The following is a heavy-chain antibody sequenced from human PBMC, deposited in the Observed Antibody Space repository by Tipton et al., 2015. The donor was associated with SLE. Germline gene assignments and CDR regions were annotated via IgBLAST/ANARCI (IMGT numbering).Heavy chain of an antibody. CDR2: TNPDGSNI. V-gene: IGHV3-7*01. Sequence: SLRLSCVASGFTFSNSWMSWVRQAPGRGLEWVANTNPDGSNIYYVASVRGRFTMSRDNAKSSLYLQMNSLRDEDTAVYFCARDTSYGAVDIWGLGTMVTVSS. CDR1: GFTFSNSW. D-gene: IGHD3-10*01. CDR3: ARDTSYGAVDI. J-gene: IGHJ3*02.